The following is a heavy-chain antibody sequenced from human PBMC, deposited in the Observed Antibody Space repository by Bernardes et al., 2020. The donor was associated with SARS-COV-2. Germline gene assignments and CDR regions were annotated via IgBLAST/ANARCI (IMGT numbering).Heavy chain of an antibody. V-gene: IGHV3-73*01. D-gene: IGHD2-8*01. Sequence: GGSLRLSCAASGFSVSDSAIHWVRQASGKGLAWVGRTRGKANNYATTYAASLKGRFTISRDDSGSTVYLQMSSLRAEDTAVYYCAKDLYTKNMGYYYNGMDVWGQGTTVTVSS. CDR3: AKDLYTKNMGYYYNGMDV. J-gene: IGHJ6*02. CDR2: TRGKANNYAT. CDR1: GFSVSDSA.